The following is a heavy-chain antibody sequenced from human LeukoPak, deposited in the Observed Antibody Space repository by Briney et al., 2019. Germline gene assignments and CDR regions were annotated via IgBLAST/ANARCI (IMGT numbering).Heavy chain of an antibody. J-gene: IGHJ3*02. CDR1: GFTFSTYW. D-gene: IGHD3-9*01. Sequence: GGSLRLSCAASGFTFSTYWMHWVRQAPGKGLVWVSCLNSDGSSTSYADSVKGRFTISRDNAENTLYLQMNSLRAEDTAVYYCARDISDAFDIWGQGTMVTVSS. V-gene: IGHV3-74*01. CDR3: ARDISDAFDI. CDR2: LNSDGSST.